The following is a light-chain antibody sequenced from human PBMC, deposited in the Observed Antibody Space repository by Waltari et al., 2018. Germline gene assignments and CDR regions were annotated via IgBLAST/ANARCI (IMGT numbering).Light chain of an antibody. CDR3: CSYAGRATWA. CDR1: SSDVGGYDY. CDR2: DVN. V-gene: IGLV2-11*01. Sequence: QSALTQPRSVSGSPGPAVTISCTGPSSDVGGYDYVSWYQQHPGKAPKLVIYDVNKRPSGVPDRFSGSKSGNTASLTISGLQADDEADYNCCSYAGRATWAFGGGTKLTVL. J-gene: IGLJ3*02.